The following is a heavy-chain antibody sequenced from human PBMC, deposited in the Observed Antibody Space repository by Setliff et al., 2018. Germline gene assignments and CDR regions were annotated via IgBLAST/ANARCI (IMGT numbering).Heavy chain of an antibody. CDR1: GDTFSSYG. J-gene: IGHJ4*02. D-gene: IGHD3-22*01. CDR2: TIPMFGST. Sequence: SVKVSCKASGDTFSSYGISWVRQAPGQGLEWMGGTIPMFGSTSYAQKFQGRVTIITDESTTTAYMELSSLRSDDTAVYYCAREKFYYDGSGYYFDYWGQGTLVTVSS. CDR3: AREKFYYDGSGYYFDY. V-gene: IGHV1-69*05.